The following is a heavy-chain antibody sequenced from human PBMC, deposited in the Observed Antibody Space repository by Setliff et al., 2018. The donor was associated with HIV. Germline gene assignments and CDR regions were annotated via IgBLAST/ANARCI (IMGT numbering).Heavy chain of an antibody. D-gene: IGHD3-22*01. CDR3: AREPTYYYDSSGPHDAFDI. Sequence: GASVKVSCKASGYTFSSYDINWVRQATGQGLEWMGWMNPNSGNTGYAQKFQGRVTITRNTSISTAYMELSSLRPEDTAVYYCAREPTYYYDSSGPHDAFDIWGQGTMVTVSS. J-gene: IGHJ3*02. V-gene: IGHV1-8*03. CDR1: GYTFSSYD. CDR2: MNPNSGNT.